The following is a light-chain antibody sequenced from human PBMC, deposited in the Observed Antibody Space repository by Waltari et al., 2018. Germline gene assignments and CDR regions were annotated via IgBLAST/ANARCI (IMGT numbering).Light chain of an antibody. CDR2: DVY. V-gene: IGLV2-14*01. CDR3: SSYTSSGVV. CDR1: GSDVGGYAS. Sequence: QSALPQPASVSGSPGQAIIISCTGTGSDVGGYASVSWYQQYPGKAPRLIIYDVYNRPSGVSNRFSGSKSDNTASLTISGLQAEDESVYYCSSYTSSGVVFGGGTKLTVL. J-gene: IGLJ2*01.